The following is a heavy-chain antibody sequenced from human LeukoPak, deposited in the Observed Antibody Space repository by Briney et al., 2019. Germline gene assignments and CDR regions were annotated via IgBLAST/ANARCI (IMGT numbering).Heavy chain of an antibody. CDR2: IYSGGST. CDR1: GFTFDDYG. Sequence: PGGSLRLSCAASGFTFDDYGMSWVRQAPGKGLEWVSVIYSGGSTYYADSVKGRFTISRDNSKNTLYLQMNSLRAEDTAVYYCAKPGYSSGWYLPWFDPWGQGTLVTVSS. CDR3: AKPGYSSGWYLPWFDP. V-gene: IGHV3-23*03. J-gene: IGHJ5*02. D-gene: IGHD6-19*01.